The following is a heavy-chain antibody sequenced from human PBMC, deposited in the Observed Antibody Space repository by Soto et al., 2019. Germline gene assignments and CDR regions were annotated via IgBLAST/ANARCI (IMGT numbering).Heavy chain of an antibody. V-gene: IGHV3-7*01. D-gene: IGHD2-15*01. Sequence: GGSLRLSCAASGFTFSTYWMSWVRQAPGKGLEWVATIKQDGTEKNYVDSVKGRFTISRDNAENSTDLQMDSLRAEDTAIYYCARGRRCSLGGCYYFDYWGQGTLVTVSS. CDR2: IKQDGTEK. J-gene: IGHJ4*02. CDR1: GFTFSTYW. CDR3: ARGRRCSLGGCYYFDY.